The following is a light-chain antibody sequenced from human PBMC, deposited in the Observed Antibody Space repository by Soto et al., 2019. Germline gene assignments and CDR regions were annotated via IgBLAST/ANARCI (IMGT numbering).Light chain of an antibody. Sequence: EIVMTQSPATLSVSPGERATLSCRASQSVTSSLAWYQQKPGQAPRLLVYGASTRATGIPARFSGSGAGTDFTLTITSLQSEDFGVYFCQQYKDWPTTFGQGTKVDIK. V-gene: IGKV3-15*01. CDR3: QQYKDWPTT. CDR2: GAS. CDR1: QSVTSS. J-gene: IGKJ1*01.